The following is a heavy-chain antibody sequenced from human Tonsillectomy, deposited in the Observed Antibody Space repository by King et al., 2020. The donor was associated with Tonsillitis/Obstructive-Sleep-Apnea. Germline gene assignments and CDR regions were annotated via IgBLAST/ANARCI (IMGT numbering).Heavy chain of an antibody. Sequence: TLKESGPTLVKPTQTLTLTCTFSGFSLSASGVGGGWIRQPPGKALEWLALIVCYDVERYSPSLKNRPTITKDTSKNQVVLTMTNMDPVDTATYYCAHRPASGTSGSYWYFDLWGRGTLVTVSS. CDR1: GFSLSASGVG. J-gene: IGHJ2*01. CDR3: AHRPASGTSGSYWYFDL. V-gene: IGHV2-5*01. CDR2: IVCYDVE. D-gene: IGHD1-14*01.